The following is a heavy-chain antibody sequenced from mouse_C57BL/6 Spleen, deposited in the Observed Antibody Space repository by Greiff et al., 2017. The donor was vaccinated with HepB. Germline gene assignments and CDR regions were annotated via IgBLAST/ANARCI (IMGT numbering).Heavy chain of an antibody. Sequence: VQLQQPGTELVKPGASVKLSCKASGYTFTSYWMHWVKQRPGQGLEWIGNINPSNGGTNYNEKFKSKATLTVDKSSSTAYMQLSSLTSEDSAVYYCAMGVSYYGSSYDYFDYWGQGTTLTVSS. CDR2: INPSNGGT. CDR3: AMGVSYYGSSYDYFDY. CDR1: GYTFTSYW. D-gene: IGHD1-1*01. V-gene: IGHV1-53*01. J-gene: IGHJ2*01.